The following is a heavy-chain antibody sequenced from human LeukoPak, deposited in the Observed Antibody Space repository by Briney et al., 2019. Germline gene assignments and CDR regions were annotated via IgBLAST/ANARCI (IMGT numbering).Heavy chain of an antibody. CDR3: ARVIRGSAVLRSYYYYYYMDV. CDR2: ISGSGGYI. D-gene: IGHD3-3*01. J-gene: IGHJ6*03. V-gene: IGHV3-21*01. Sequence: PGGSLRLSCAASGLTFSSYSMNWVRQAPGKGLEWVSSISGSGGYIYYADSVRGRFTISRDNSKNTLYLQMNSLRAEDTAVYYCARVIRGSAVLRSYYYYYYMDVWGKGTTVTISS. CDR1: GLTFSSYS.